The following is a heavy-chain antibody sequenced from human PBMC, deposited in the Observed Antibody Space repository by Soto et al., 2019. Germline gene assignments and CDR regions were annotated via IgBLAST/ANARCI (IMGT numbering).Heavy chain of an antibody. CDR1: GFTFSSYA. V-gene: IGHV3-30-3*01. D-gene: IGHD4-4*01. Sequence: VQLVESGGGVVQPGRSLRLSCAASGFTFSSYAMHWVRQAPGKGLEWVAVISYDGSNKYYADSVKGRFTISRDNSKNTLDLQMNSLRAEDTAVYYCASPLWRNDYNWGYFDLWGRGTLVTVAS. CDR2: ISYDGSNK. CDR3: ASPLWRNDYNWGYFDL. J-gene: IGHJ2*01.